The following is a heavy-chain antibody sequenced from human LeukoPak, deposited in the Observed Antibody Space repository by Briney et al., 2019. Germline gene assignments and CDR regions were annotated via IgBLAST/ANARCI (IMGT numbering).Heavy chain of an antibody. CDR3: ARRGGDY. V-gene: IGHV4-34*01. CDR2: INHSGST. Sequence: PSETLSLTCTVSGGSISSHYWSWIRQPPGKGPEWIGEINHSGSTNYNPSLKSRVTISVDTSKNQFSLKLSSVTAADTAVYYCARRGGDYWGQGTLVTVSS. CDR1: GGSISSHY. D-gene: IGHD3-16*01. J-gene: IGHJ4*02.